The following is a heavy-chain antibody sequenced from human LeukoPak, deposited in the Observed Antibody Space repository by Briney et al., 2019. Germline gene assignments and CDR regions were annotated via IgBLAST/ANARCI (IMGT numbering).Heavy chain of an antibody. D-gene: IGHD2-21*02. J-gene: IGHJ4*02. V-gene: IGHV3-30*02. CDR1: EFTFSSYG. CDR3: AKVNSGDLLIDY. Sequence: PGGSLRLSCTASEFTFSSYGMHWVRQAPGKGLEWVAFIRYDGSNKYYADSVKGRFTISRDNSKNTLYLQMNSLRAEDTAVYYCAKVNSGDLLIDYWGQGTLVTVSS. CDR2: IRYDGSNK.